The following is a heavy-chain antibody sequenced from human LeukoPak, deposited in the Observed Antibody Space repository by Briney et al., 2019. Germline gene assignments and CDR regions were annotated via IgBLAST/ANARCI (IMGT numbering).Heavy chain of an antibody. V-gene: IGHV3-23*01. CDR1: GFTFSSYW. J-gene: IGHJ4*02. CDR2: ISGSGGST. Sequence: PGGSLRLSCAASGFTFSSYWMSWVRQAPGKGLEWVTAISGSGGSTYYADSVKGRFTISRDNSKNTLYLQMNSLRAEDTAVYYCAKLRGSSRAGVVVVPAAISRGKSRSDYWGQGTLVTVSS. CDR3: AKLRGSSRAGVVVVPAAISRGKSRSDY. D-gene: IGHD2-2*02.